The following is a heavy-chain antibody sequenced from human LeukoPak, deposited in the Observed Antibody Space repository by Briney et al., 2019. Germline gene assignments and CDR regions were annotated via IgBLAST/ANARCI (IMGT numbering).Heavy chain of an antibody. D-gene: IGHD4-23*01. CDR3: ARRIDYGGPYFDY. CDR1: GGSISSGGYS. Sequence: SETLSLTCAVSGGSISSGGYSWSSIREPPGKGLEWIGYIYHSGSTYYNPSLKSRVTISVDRSKNQFSLKLSSVTAADTAVYYCARRIDYGGPYFDYWGQGTLVTVSS. CDR2: IYHSGST. V-gene: IGHV4-30-2*01. J-gene: IGHJ4*02.